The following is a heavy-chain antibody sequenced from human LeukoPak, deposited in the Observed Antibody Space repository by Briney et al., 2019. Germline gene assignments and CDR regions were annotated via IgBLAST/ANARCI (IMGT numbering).Heavy chain of an antibody. CDR2: IRYDGSNE. J-gene: IGHJ4*02. D-gene: IGHD6-13*01. CDR3: AKSGGSYMGYFDY. CDR1: RFTFSTYG. V-gene: IGHV3-30*02. Sequence: GGSLRLSCAASRFTFSTYGMYWVRQAPGKGLGWVAFIRYDGSNEDYADSVKGRFTISRDNSENTLYLQMNSLRPEDTAVYYSAKSGGSYMGYFDYWGQGTLVTVSS.